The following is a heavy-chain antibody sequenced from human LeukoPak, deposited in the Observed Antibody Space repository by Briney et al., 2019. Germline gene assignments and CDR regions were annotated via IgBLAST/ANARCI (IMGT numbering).Heavy chain of an antibody. CDR1: GYTFTSYD. J-gene: IGHJ6*02. CDR3: ARGRRDIVVVPAAQYGMDV. Sequence: ASVTVSCKASGYTFTSYDINWVRQATGQGVEGMGWMNPNSGNTGYAQKFQGRVTMTRHTAISTAYMELSSLRSEATAVYYCARGRRDIVVVPAAQYGMDVWGQGTTVTVSS. CDR2: MNPNSGNT. V-gene: IGHV1-8*01. D-gene: IGHD2-2*01.